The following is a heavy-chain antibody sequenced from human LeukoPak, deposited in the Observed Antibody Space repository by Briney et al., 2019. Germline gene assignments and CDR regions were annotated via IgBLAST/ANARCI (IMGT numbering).Heavy chain of an antibody. CDR3: AKVSAPFSDY. V-gene: IGHV3-30*18. J-gene: IGHJ4*02. CDR2: ISYDGSNK. CDR1: GFTFSSYG. Sequence: GGSLRLSCAASGFTFSSYGMHWVRQAPGKGLEWVAVISYDGSNKYYADSVKGRFTISRDNSKNTLYLQMNSLRAEDTAVYYCAKVSAPFSDYWGQGTLVTVSS.